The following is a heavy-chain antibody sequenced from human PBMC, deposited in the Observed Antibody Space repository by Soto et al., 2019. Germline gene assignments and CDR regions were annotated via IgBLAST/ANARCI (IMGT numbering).Heavy chain of an antibody. CDR1: GDSITNVHW. CDR2: LHHSGKS. D-gene: IGHD5-18*01. V-gene: IGHV4-4*02. CDR3: ASTGGYSYAYGS. J-gene: IGHJ4*02. Sequence: SETLSLTCAVSGDSITNVHWWTWVRQPPGKGLEWIGELHHSGKSNYNPSLKSRVTMSVDQSKNQFSLELNSVTAADTAMHYCASTGGYSYAYGSWGQGTLVTVSS.